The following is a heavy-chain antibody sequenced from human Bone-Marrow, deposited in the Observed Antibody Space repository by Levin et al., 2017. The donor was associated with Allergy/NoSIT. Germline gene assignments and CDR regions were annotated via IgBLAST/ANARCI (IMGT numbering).Heavy chain of an antibody. Sequence: GGSLRLSCAASGFTFSSHAMSWVRQAPGKGLEWVSSISSAGGSTYYGDSVKGRFIISRDNSKNTLYLHMNSLRADDTAAYYCAKDGQGNYADYLDYRGMEGWGQGTTVIVSS. CDR2: ISSAGGST. V-gene: IGHV3-23*01. J-gene: IGHJ6*02. CDR1: GFTFSSHA. CDR3: AKDGQGNYADYLDYRGMEG. D-gene: IGHD2-2*01.